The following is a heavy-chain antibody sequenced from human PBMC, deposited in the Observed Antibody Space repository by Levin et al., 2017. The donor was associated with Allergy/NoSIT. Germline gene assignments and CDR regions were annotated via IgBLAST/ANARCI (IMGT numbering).Heavy chain of an antibody. V-gene: IGHV3-23*01. CDR1: GFTFSSYA. CDR2: ISGSGGST. D-gene: IGHD3-22*01. CDR3: AKDRDSSGVDGSAEYFQH. J-gene: IGHJ1*01. Sequence: PGGSLRLSCAASGFTFSSYAMSWVRQAPGKGLEWVSAISGSGGSTYYADSVKGRFTISRDNSKNTLYLQMNSLRAEDTAVYYCAKDRDSSGVDGSAEYFQHWGQGTLVTVSS.